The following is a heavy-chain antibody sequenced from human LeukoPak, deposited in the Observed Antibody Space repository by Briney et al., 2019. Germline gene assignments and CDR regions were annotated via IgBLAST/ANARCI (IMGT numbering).Heavy chain of an antibody. Sequence: ASVKVSCKASGYTFTSNDINWVRQAAGQGLEELGWINPHNGNAGYAQKFQGRVTMTRDTSISTVYMELSSLTSDDTAVYYCARIPQRVPHNWFDPWGQGTLVTVSS. CDR2: INPHNGNA. CDR1: GYTFTSND. CDR3: ARIPQRVPHNWFDP. J-gene: IGHJ5*02. V-gene: IGHV1-8*01. D-gene: IGHD1-1*01.